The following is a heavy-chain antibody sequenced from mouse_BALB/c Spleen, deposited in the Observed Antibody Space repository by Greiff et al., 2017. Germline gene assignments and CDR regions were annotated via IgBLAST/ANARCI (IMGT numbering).Heavy chain of an antibody. V-gene: IGHV2-2*02. D-gene: IGHD2-1*01. J-gene: IGHJ3*01. Sequence: QVQLQQSGPGLVQPSQSLSITCTVSGFSLTSYGVHWVRQSPGKGLEWLGVIWSGGSTDYNAAFISRLSISKDNSKSQVFFKMNSLQANDTAIYYCARVFYGNYVLAYWGQGTLVTVSA. CDR3: ARVFYGNYVLAY. CDR2: IWSGGST. CDR1: GFSLTSYG.